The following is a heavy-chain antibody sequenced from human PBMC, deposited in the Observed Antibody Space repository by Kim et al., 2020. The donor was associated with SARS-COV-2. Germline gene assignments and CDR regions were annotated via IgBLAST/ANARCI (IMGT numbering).Heavy chain of an antibody. V-gene: IGHV3-30-3*01. J-gene: IGHJ4*02. Sequence: GGSLRLSCAASGFTFSSYAMHWVRQAPGKGLEWVAVISYDGSNKYYADSVKGRFTISRDNSKNTLYLQMNSLRAEDTAVYYCARDALQWELRYYFDYWGQGTLVTVSS. D-gene: IGHD1-26*01. CDR2: ISYDGSNK. CDR1: GFTFSSYA. CDR3: ARDALQWELRYYFDY.